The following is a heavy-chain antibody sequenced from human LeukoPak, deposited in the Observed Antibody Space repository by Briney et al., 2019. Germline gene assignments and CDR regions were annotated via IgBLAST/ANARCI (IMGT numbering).Heavy chain of an antibody. CDR1: GFTFSSYG. Sequence: GGSLRLSCAASGFTFSSYGMSWVRQAPGKGLEWVSAISGSGGSTYYADSVKGRFTISRDNSKNTLYLQMNSLRAEDTAVYYCAKVGRGSGWLIAWGQGTLVTVSS. V-gene: IGHV3-23*01. J-gene: IGHJ5*02. CDR2: ISGSGGST. CDR3: AKVGRGSGWLIA. D-gene: IGHD6-19*01.